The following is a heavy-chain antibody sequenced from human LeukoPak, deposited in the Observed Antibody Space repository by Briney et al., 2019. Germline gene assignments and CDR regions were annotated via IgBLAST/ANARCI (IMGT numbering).Heavy chain of an antibody. CDR1: GFTFGDYA. Sequence: GGSLRLSCTASGFTFGDYAMSWIRQAPGEGLEWVGFIRSKAYGEAADYAASVKGRFTISRDDSKAIAYLQMNSLKTEDTAVYHCTRDRGAYNLYDYWGQGTLVTVSS. J-gene: IGHJ4*02. V-gene: IGHV3-49*03. D-gene: IGHD1-1*01. CDR3: TRDRGAYNLYDY. CDR2: IRSKAYGEAA.